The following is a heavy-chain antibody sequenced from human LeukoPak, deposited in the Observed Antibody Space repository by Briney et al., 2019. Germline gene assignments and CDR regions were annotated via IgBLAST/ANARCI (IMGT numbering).Heavy chain of an antibody. J-gene: IGHJ4*02. V-gene: IGHV3-21*01. Sequence: PGGSLRLSCAASGFTFSSYSMNWVRQAPGKGLEWVSSISSSSSYIYYADSVKGRFTISRDNAKNSLYLQMNSLRAEDTAVYYCARAPGGYNWNYAGYWGQGTLVTVSS. CDR3: ARAPGGYNWNYAGY. D-gene: IGHD1-20*01. CDR2: ISSSSSYI. CDR1: GFTFSSYS.